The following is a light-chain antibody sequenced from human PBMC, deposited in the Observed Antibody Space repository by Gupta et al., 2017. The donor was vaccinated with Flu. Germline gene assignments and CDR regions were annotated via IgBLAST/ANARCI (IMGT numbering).Light chain of an antibody. J-gene: IGLJ3*02. V-gene: IGLV6-57*03. CDR1: SGSIASNY. CDR2: EDN. CDR3: QSYDSSNLV. Sequence: FMLTQPPSVSESPGQTVTISCTRSSGSIASNYVQWYQQRPGSAPTTVIYEDNQRPSGVPDRFSGSIDSSSNSASLTVSRLKTEDEADYYCQSYDSSNLVFGGGTKLTVL.